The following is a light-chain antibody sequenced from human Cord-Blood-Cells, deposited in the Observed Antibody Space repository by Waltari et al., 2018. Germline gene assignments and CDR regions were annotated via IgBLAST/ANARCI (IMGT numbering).Light chain of an antibody. Sequence: QSALTQPASVSGSPGQPITIPCTGTGSDVGGYTYVSWYQQHPGKAPKLMIYEVSNRPSGVSNRFSGSKSGNTASLTISGLQAEDEADYYCSSYTSSSTLVVFGGGTKLTVL. J-gene: IGLJ2*01. V-gene: IGLV2-14*01. CDR3: SSYTSSSTLVV. CDR1: GSDVGGYTY. CDR2: EVS.